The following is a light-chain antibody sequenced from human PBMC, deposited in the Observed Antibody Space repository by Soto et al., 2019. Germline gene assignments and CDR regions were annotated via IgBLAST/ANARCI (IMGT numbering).Light chain of an antibody. V-gene: IGKV3-20*01. Sequence: ETVLTQSPGTLSLSPGERATLSCRASQSIGSTHLAWYQQKSGQAPRLLIYGASSRATGIPDRFSGSGSGTDFTLTITRLEPEDFAVYYCHQYATSDMDTFGQGTKLEIK. CDR2: GAS. CDR3: HQYATSDMDT. CDR1: QSIGSTH. J-gene: IGKJ2*01.